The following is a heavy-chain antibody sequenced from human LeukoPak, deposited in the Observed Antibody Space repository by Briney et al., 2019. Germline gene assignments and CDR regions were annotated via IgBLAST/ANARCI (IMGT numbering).Heavy chain of an antibody. D-gene: IGHD3-10*01. Sequence: GGSLRLSCAASGFTFSSYAMNWVRQAPGKGLEWVSIIFGNGDTTYYADSVKGRFTVSRDNSKDTLYLQMNDLRPDDTAIYYCAKRNTMVRGGPCFDYWGQGLLVTVSS. CDR2: IFGNGDTT. CDR1: GFTFSSYA. J-gene: IGHJ4*02. CDR3: AKRNTMVRGGPCFDY. V-gene: IGHV3-23*01.